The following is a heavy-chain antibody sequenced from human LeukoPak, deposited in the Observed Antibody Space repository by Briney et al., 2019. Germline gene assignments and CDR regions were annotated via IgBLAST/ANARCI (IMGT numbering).Heavy chain of an antibody. D-gene: IGHD6-6*01. CDR3: ARRGLLELAALYHP. J-gene: IGHJ5*02. Sequence: SQTLSLTCTVSGGSISSGDYYWSWIRQPPGQGLEWIGEINHSGYTNYNPSLKSRVTISVDESKNQLSLKLTSVTAADTAVYYCARRGLLELAALYHPWGQGTPVTVSS. V-gene: IGHV4-30-4*01. CDR1: GGSISSGDYY. CDR2: INHSGYT.